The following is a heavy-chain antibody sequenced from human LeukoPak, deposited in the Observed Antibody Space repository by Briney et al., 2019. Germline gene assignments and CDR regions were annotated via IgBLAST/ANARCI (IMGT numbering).Heavy chain of an antibody. Sequence: GWMNPNSGNTGYAQKFQGRVTMTRNTSISTAYMELSSLRSEDTAVYYCARRSQAGGTGIGYWGQGTLVTVSS. CDR3: ARRSQAGGTGIGY. V-gene: IGHV1-8*01. J-gene: IGHJ4*02. D-gene: IGHD6-19*01. CDR2: MNPNSGNT.